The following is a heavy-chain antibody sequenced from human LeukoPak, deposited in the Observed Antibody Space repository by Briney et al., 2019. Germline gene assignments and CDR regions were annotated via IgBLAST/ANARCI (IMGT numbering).Heavy chain of an antibody. D-gene: IGHD6-19*01. J-gene: IGHJ6*02. CDR2: ISGYKDNT. CDR3: ARVGGWLPYYYYYGMDV. Sequence: GASVKVSCKASGYSFNSYGISWVRQAPGQGLEWMGWISGYKDNTKYAQKFQGRVTMTTDTSTSTAYMELRSLRSDDTAVYYCARVGGWLPYYYYYGMDVWGQGTTVTVSS. V-gene: IGHV1-18*01. CDR1: GYSFNSYG.